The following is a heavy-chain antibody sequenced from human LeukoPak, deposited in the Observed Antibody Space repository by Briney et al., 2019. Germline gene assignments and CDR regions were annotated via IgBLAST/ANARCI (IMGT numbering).Heavy chain of an antibody. CDR1: GFTVSTNS. CDR2: IYSDNT. Sequence: GGSLRLSCTVSGFTVSTNSMSWVRQAPGKGLEWVSFIYSDNTHYSDSVKGRFTISRDNSKNTLYLQMNSLRAEDTAVYYCAVLTYQLLDYYFDYWGQGTLVTVSS. J-gene: IGHJ4*02. V-gene: IGHV3-53*01. CDR3: AVLTYQLLDYYFDY. D-gene: IGHD2-2*01.